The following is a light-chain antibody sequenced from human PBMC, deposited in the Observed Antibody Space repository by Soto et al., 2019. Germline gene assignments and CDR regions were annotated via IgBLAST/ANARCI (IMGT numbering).Light chain of an antibody. J-gene: IGKJ5*01. CDR2: AAS. CDR3: QQSYSTPPT. CDR1: QSISSY. Sequence: DIQMTQAPSSLSASVGDSGTITCRASQSISSYLNWYQLKPGKAPKLLIYAASSLQSGVPSRFSGSVSGTDFPLTISRLHPEDVATYYCQQSYSTPPTFGQGTRLEIK. V-gene: IGKV1-39*01.